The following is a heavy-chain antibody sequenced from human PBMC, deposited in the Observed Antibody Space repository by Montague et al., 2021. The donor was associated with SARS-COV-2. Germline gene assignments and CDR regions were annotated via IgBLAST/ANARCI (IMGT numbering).Heavy chain of an antibody. Sequence: SETLSLTCTVSGASISSSYRGWIRQTAGKGLEWIGRIDTSGSPKYNPSLKSRVTMSLGTSKNQFSLKVNSVTVADTAMYFCARDGRRLYTYGSLDYWGQGILVTVSS. CDR1: GASISSSY. CDR2: IDTSGSP. D-gene: IGHD5-18*01. V-gene: IGHV4-4*07. J-gene: IGHJ4*02. CDR3: ARDGRRLYTYGSLDY.